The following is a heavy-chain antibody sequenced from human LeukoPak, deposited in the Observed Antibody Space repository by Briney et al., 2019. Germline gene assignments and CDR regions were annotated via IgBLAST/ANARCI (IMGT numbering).Heavy chain of an antibody. V-gene: IGHV1-46*01. J-gene: IGHJ4*02. CDR3: VRFLEWQVDY. D-gene: IGHD3-3*01. CDR1: GYTFTSYY. Sequence: ASVKVSCKASGYTFTSYYMHWVRQAPGQGLEWMGIINPSGGSTSYAQKFQGRVTMTRDTSISTAYMELSRLRSDDTAVYYCVRFLEWQVDYWGQGTLVTVSS. CDR2: INPSGGST.